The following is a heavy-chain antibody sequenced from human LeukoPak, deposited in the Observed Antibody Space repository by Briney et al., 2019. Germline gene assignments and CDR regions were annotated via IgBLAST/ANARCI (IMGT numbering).Heavy chain of an antibody. CDR3: VRGLPLGHFDY. CDR1: GGSISSYY. CDR2: IYYSGST. J-gene: IGHJ4*02. D-gene: IGHD3-16*01. Sequence: SETLSLTCTVSGGSISSYYWSWIRQPPGKGLEWIGYIYYSGSTNYNPSLKSRVTISVDTSKNQFSLKLSSVTAADTAVYYCVRGLPLGHFDYWGQGTLVTVSS. V-gene: IGHV4-59*01.